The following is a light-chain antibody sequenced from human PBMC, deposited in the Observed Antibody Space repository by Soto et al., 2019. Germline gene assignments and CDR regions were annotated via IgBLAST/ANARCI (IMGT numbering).Light chain of an antibody. Sequence: EIDLTQSPGTLSLSPGERATLSCRASQSVTNNYIAWYQQKPGQAPRLLLFGASIRDTGIPVRFSGSGSGTDFTLTITRLEPEDFAVYYCHQYGSSPGTFGHGTKVEVK. CDR2: GAS. CDR1: QSVTNNY. CDR3: HQYGSSPGT. J-gene: IGKJ1*01. V-gene: IGKV3-20*01.